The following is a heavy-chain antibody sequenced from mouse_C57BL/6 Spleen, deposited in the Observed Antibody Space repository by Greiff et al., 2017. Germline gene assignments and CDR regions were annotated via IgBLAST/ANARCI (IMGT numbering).Heavy chain of an antibody. V-gene: IGHV5-16*01. CDR3: ARAPIYYYGSRDFWYFDV. CDR2: INYDGSST. D-gene: IGHD1-1*01. J-gene: IGHJ1*03. Sequence: EVKLVESEGGLVQPGSSMKLSCTASGFTFSDYYMAWVRQVPEKGLEWVANINYDGSSTYYLDSLKSRFIISRDNAKNILYLQMSSLKSEDTATYYCARAPIYYYGSRDFWYFDVWGTGTTVTVSS. CDR1: GFTFSDYY.